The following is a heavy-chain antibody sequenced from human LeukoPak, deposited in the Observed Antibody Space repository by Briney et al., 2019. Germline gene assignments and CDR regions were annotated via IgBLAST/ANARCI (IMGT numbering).Heavy chain of an antibody. CDR1: GGTFSSYA. J-gene: IGHJ6*03. Sequence: SVKVSCKASGGTFSSYAISWVRQAPGQGHEWMGRIIPIFGTANYAQKFQGRVTITADKSTSTAYMELSSLRSEDTAVYYCARGGTRIAAAGKDPSSYYYYLDVWGKGTTVTVSS. CDR3: ARGGTRIAAAGKDPSSYYYYLDV. V-gene: IGHV1-69*06. CDR2: IIPIFGTA. D-gene: IGHD6-13*01.